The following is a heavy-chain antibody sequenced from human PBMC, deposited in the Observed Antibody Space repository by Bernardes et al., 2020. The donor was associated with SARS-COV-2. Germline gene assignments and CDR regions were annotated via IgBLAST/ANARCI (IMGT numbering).Heavy chain of an antibody. CDR2: FYYSGNT. CDR3: AGEGYYDSSGYYQHDAFDI. D-gene: IGHD3-22*01. Sequence: SETLSLTCTVSGGSISSYYWSWIRQPPGKGLEWIGYFYYSGNTNYNPSLKSRVTISVDTSKNQVSLKLSSVTAADTAVYYCAGEGYYDSSGYYQHDAFDIGGQGTMDTVAS. V-gene: IGHV4-59*01. J-gene: IGHJ3*02. CDR1: GGSISSYY.